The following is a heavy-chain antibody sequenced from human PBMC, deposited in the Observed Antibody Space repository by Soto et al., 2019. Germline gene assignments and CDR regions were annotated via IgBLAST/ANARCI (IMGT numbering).Heavy chain of an antibody. CDR1: GGSFSGYY. J-gene: IGHJ6*02. CDR2: INHSGST. Sequence: SETLSLTCAVYGGSFSGYYWSWIRQPPGKGLERIGEINHSGSTNYNPSLKSRVTISVDTSKNQFSLKLSSVTAADTAVYYCARVRRIAAAGNYYYYGMDVWGQGTTVTVSS. D-gene: IGHD6-13*01. CDR3: ARVRRIAAAGNYYYYGMDV. V-gene: IGHV4-34*01.